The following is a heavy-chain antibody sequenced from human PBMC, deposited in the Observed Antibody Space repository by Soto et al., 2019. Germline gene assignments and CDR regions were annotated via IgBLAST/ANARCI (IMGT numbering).Heavy chain of an antibody. CDR1: GFTFSSYA. CDR2: ISYDGSNK. CDR3: ARGCSGGSCYLLYYYYGMDV. V-gene: IGHV3-30-3*01. J-gene: IGHJ6*02. D-gene: IGHD2-15*01. Sequence: PGGSLRLSCAASGFTFSSYAMHWVRQAPGKGLAWVAVISYDGSNKYYADSVKGRFTISRDNSKNTLYLQMNSLRAEDTAVYYCARGCSGGSCYLLYYYYGMDVWGQGTTVTVSS.